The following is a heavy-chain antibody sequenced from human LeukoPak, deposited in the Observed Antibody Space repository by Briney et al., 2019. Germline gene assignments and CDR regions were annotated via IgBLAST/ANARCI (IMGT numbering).Heavy chain of an antibody. CDR3: ARDTIVGATTGYYYYMDV. D-gene: IGHD1-26*01. Sequence: SETLSLTCTASGGSISSGGYYWSWIRQHPGKGLEWIGYIYYSGSTYYNPSLKSRVTISVDTSKNQFSLKLSSVTAADTAVYYCARDTIVGATTGYYYYMDVWGKGTTVTVSS. J-gene: IGHJ6*03. V-gene: IGHV4-31*03. CDR2: IYYSGST. CDR1: GGSISSGGYY.